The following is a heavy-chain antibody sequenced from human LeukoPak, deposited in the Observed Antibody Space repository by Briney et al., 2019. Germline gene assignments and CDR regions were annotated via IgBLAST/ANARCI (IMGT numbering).Heavy chain of an antibody. D-gene: IGHD6-6*01. Sequence: SVKVSCKASGGTFSSYAISWVRQAPGQGLEWMGGIIPIFGTANYAQKFQGRVTITTDESTSTAYMELSSLRSEDTAVYYCARGGPFPSGSSSREYYLDYWGQGTLVTVSS. J-gene: IGHJ4*02. CDR1: GGTFSSYA. CDR2: IIPIFGTA. V-gene: IGHV1-69*05. CDR3: ARGGPFPSGSSSREYYLDY.